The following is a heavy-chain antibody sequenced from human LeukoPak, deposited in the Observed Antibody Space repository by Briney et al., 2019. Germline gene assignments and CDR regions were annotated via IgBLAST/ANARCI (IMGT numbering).Heavy chain of an antibody. V-gene: IGHV3-53*01. J-gene: IGHJ2*01. CDR1: GFSVSLNY. Sequence: PGGSLTLSCAASGFSVSLNYMNWVRQAPGKGLEWVSILYSDSDTYYADSVKGRFTISRDSSKNMLFLHMNSLRAEDTAVYYCARVGDHFHWYLDLWGRGTLVTVSS. CDR2: LYSDSDT. CDR3: ARVGDHFHWYLDL. D-gene: IGHD3-3*02.